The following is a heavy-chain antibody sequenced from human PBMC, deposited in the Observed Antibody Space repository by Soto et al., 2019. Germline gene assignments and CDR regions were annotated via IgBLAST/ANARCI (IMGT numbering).Heavy chain of an antibody. CDR1: GASITSSEW. CDR2: IYHGGTT. Sequence: QVQLQESGPGLVMPSGTLSLTCAVSGASITSSEWWNWVRQPPGSGLEWIGEIYHGGTTIYNPSLKSRVTMSVDESKNHFTLKMTCVTVADTAVYYCARDFKAPNDAWAFDYWGQGTPVTVSS. CDR3: ARDFKAPNDAWAFDY. D-gene: IGHD3-16*01. V-gene: IGHV4-4*02. J-gene: IGHJ4*02.